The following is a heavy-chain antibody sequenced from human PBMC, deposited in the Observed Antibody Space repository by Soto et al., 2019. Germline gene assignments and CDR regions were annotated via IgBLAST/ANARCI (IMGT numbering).Heavy chain of an antibody. D-gene: IGHD6-13*01. V-gene: IGHV4-59*08. Sequence: QVQLQESGPGLVKPSETLSLTCTVSGGSISSYYWSWIRQPPGKGLEWIGYIYYSGSTNYNPSLKSRVTISVDTSKNQFSLKLSSVTAADTAVYYCARLGTPDIAAAGTYGMDVWGQGTTVTVSS. CDR1: GGSISSYY. J-gene: IGHJ6*02. CDR2: IYYSGST. CDR3: ARLGTPDIAAAGTYGMDV.